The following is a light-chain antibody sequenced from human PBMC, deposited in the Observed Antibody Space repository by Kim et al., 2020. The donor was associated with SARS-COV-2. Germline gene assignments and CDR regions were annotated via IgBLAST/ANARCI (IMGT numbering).Light chain of an antibody. J-gene: IGKJ1*01. CDR2: EAS. CDR3: QQCYSLWT. V-gene: IGKV1-5*03. Sequence: DIQMTQSPSTLSASVGDRVTITCRASQDIGTWLAWYQQKPGNAPKLLVFEASNLESGVPSRFSGSGSGTEFTLTIRSLQPDDFATYYCQQCYSLWTFGQGTKVDIK. CDR1: QDIGTW.